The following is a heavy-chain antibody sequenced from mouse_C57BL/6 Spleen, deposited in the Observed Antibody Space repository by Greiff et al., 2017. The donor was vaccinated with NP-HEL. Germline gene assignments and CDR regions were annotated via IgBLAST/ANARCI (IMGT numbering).Heavy chain of an antibody. J-gene: IGHJ2*01. D-gene: IGHD3-3*01. CDR3: TRGGGRDY. Sequence: LVGPGASVTLSCKASGYTFTDYEMHWVKQTPVHGLEWIGAIDPETGGTAYNQKFKGKAILTADKSSSTAYMELRSLTSEDSAVYYCTRGGGRDYWGQGTTLTVSS. CDR1: GYTFTDYE. CDR2: IDPETGGT. V-gene: IGHV1-15*01.